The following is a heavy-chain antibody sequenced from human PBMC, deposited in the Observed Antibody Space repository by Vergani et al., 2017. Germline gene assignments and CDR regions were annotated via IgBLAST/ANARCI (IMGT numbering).Heavy chain of an antibody. V-gene: IGHV4-38-2*02. D-gene: IGHD1-14*01. Sequence: QVQLQESGPGLVKPSETLSLTCTVSGGSISSYYWGWIPQPPGKGLEWIGSIYHSGSTYYNPSLKSRVTISVDTSKNQFSLKLSPVTAADTAVYYCARPDPVQTGFDPWGQGTLVTVSS. CDR3: ARPDPVQTGFDP. CDR2: IYHSGST. CDR1: GGSISSYY. J-gene: IGHJ5*02.